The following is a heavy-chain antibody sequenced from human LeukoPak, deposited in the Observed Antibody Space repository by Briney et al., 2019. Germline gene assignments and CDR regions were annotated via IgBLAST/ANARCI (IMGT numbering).Heavy chain of an antibody. D-gene: IGHD3-22*01. J-gene: IGHJ4*02. Sequence: GGSLRLSCAASGFTFSSYAMSWVRQAPGKGLEWVSAISGSGGSTYYADSVKGRFTISRDNSENTLYLQMNSLRAEDTAVYYCAKWEVGDSSGSFDYWGQGTLVTVSS. CDR1: GFTFSSYA. V-gene: IGHV3-23*01. CDR2: ISGSGGST. CDR3: AKWEVGDSSGSFDY.